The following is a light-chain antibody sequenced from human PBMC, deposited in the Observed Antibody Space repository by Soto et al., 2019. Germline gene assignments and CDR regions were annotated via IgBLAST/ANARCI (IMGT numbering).Light chain of an antibody. V-gene: IGKV1-39*01. CDR1: ENISRH. CDR3: QQTYTTLSIT. CDR2: AAS. J-gene: IGKJ5*01. Sequence: DIQMTQSPSSLSGSVGDRVTITCRASENISRHLNWYQQKPGKAPKLLIYAASSLQNGVPSRFRGGGSGTDFTLTISNLQPEDFPTYYCQQTYTTLSITFGQGTRLE.